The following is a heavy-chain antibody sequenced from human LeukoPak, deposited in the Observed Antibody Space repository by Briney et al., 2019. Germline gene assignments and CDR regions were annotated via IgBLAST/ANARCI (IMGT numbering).Heavy chain of an antibody. CDR2: ISGSGGST. J-gene: IGHJ4*02. D-gene: IGHD2-15*01. V-gene: IGHV3-23*01. CDR1: GFTFSSYA. CDR3: AKYIVVVVAATHFDY. Sequence: GGSLRLSCAASGFTFSSYAMSWVRQAPGKGLEWVSAISGSGGSTYYADSVKGRFTISRDNSKNTLYLQMNSLRAEDTAVYYCAKYIVVVVAATHFDYWVQGTLVTVSS.